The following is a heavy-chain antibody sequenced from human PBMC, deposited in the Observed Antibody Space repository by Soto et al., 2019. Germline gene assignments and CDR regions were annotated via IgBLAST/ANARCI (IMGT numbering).Heavy chain of an antibody. CDR3: ARHRVATIAPNWFDP. CDR1: GGSISSSSYY. V-gene: IGHV4-39*01. CDR2: IYYSGST. D-gene: IGHD5-12*01. Sequence: PSETLSLTCTVSGGSISSSSYYWGWIRQPPGKGLEWIGSIYYSGSTYYNPSLKSRVTISVDTSKNQFSLKLSSVTAADTAVYYCARHRVATIAPNWFDPWGQGTLVTVS. J-gene: IGHJ5*02.